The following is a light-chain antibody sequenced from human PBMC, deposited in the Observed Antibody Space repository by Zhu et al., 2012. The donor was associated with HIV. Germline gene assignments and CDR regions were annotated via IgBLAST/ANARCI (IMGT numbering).Light chain of an antibody. J-gene: IGKJ4*01. CDR1: QTISTW. CDR2: RAS. Sequence: DIQMTQSPSTLSASVGDRVTITCRASQTISTWLAWYQQKSAKAPKLLIYRASILESGVPSRFTGSGSGTEFTLTISSLQPDDSATYYCQHRSDYLYTFGGGSKVEMK. CDR3: QHRSDYLYT. V-gene: IGKV1-5*03.